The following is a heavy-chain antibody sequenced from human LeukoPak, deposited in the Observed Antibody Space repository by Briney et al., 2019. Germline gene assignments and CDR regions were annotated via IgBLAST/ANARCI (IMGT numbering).Heavy chain of an antibody. CDR2: IPYDGSNK. J-gene: IGHJ4*02. V-gene: IGHV3-30-3*01. Sequence: GGSLRLSCAASGFTFSSYAMHWVRQAPGKGLEWVAVIPYDGSNKYYADSVKGRFTISRDNSKNTLYLQMNSLRAEDTAVYYCARDRYCSGGSCYSFDYWGQGTLVTVSS. CDR3: ARDRYCSGGSCYSFDY. CDR1: GFTFSSYA. D-gene: IGHD2-15*01.